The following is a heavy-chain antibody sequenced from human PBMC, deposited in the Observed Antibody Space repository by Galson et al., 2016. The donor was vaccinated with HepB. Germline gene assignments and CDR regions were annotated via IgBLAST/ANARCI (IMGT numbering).Heavy chain of an antibody. V-gene: IGHV5-51*01. J-gene: IGHJ3*01. CDR3: VRQDTNYYDVLTGYSTAQGGAFDV. CDR2: IYPGDSDT. D-gene: IGHD3-9*01. Sequence: SGAEVKKPGESLKITCKSSGYSFSTYWIGWVRQMSGKGLEWMGVIYPGDSDTKYSPSFEGQVTISADQSISTAYLQWSSLKASDTAIYYCVRQDTNYYDVLTGYSTAQGGAFDVWGQGTVVSVSS. CDR1: GYSFSTYW.